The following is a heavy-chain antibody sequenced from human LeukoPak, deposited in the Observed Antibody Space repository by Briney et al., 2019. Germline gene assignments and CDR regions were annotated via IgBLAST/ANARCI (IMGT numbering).Heavy chain of an antibody. CDR2: IYYSGYT. D-gene: IGHD1-26*01. V-gene: IGHV4-59*01. J-gene: IGHJ4*02. Sequence: PSETLSLTCTVSGGSISSYYWSWIRQPPGKGLEWIGDIYYSGYTNYNPSLKSRVTISVDTSKNQFSLKLRSVTAADTAVYYCARPRVGAPLGYYFDYWGQGTLVTVSS. CDR3: ARPRVGAPLGYYFDY. CDR1: GGSISSYY.